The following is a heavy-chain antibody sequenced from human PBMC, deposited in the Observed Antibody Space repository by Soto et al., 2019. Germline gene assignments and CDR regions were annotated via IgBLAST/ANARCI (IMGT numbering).Heavy chain of an antibody. CDR1: GCSFSTYG. Sequence: LVESGGGVVQPGTSLRLSCAVSGCSFSTYGFHWVRQAPGKGLEWLAVIVDDGSAKYYADSVEGRFTISRDNSRDTLHLQIDSLRADDTAVYYCARDDAFGTENGFDIWGQGTMVTVSS. CDR2: IVDDGSAK. V-gene: IGHV3-33*01. CDR3: ARDDAFGTENGFDI. J-gene: IGHJ3*02. D-gene: IGHD3-16*01.